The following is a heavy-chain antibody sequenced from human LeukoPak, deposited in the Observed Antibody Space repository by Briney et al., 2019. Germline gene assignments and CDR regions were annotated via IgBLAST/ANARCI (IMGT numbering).Heavy chain of an antibody. V-gene: IGHV4-39*01. CDR2: IYYSGST. J-gene: IGHJ6*02. CDR3: ARDIVATIGDLYYYYCMDV. D-gene: IGHD5-12*01. Sequence: PSETLSLTCTVSGGSISSSSYYWGWIRQPPGKGLEWIGSIYYSGSTYYNPSLKSRVTISVDTSKNQFSLKLSSVTAADTAVYYCARDIVATIGDLYYYYCMDVWGQGTTVTVSS. CDR1: GGSISSSSYY.